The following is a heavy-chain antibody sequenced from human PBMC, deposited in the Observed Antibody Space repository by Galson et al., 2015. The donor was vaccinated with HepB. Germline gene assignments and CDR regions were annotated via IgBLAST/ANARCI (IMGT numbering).Heavy chain of an antibody. CDR3: ARDGLQAAPQPFSEYYFDY. Sequence: SLRLSCAASGFTFSSYWMSWVRQAPGKGLEWVANTKQDGSGKYYVDSVKGRFTISRDNAKNSLYLQMNSLRAEDTAVYYCARDGLQAAPQPFSEYYFDYWGQGTLVTVSS. J-gene: IGHJ4*02. CDR1: GFTFSSYW. D-gene: IGHD6-6*01. CDR2: TKQDGSGK. V-gene: IGHV3-7*01.